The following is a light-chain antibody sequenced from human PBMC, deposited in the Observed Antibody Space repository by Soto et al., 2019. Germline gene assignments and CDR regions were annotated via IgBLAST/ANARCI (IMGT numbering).Light chain of an antibody. CDR1: QSINTY. Sequence: DIQMTQSPSSLSASVGDRVTITCRANQSINTYLNWYQQKPGKAPKLLIYLTSNLQSGVPSRFSGGGSGTDFTLTISSLQPEDFATYYCQQSYSTPKTFGQGTKVDIK. CDR3: QQSYSTPKT. CDR2: LTS. J-gene: IGKJ1*01. V-gene: IGKV1-39*01.